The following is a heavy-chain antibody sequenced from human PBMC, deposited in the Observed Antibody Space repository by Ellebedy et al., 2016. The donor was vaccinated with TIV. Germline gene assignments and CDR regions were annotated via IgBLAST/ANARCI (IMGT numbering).Heavy chain of an antibody. D-gene: IGHD3-16*01. Sequence: SETLSLTXAVYGESFSGYYWSWIRQPPGKGLEWIGEIYHSGSTNYNPSLKSRVTISVDTSKNQFSLKLRSVTAADTAVYYCARGRGLIAYPDYWGQGTLVTVSS. CDR3: ARGRGLIAYPDY. CDR2: IYHSGST. CDR1: GESFSGYY. V-gene: IGHV4-34*01. J-gene: IGHJ4*02.